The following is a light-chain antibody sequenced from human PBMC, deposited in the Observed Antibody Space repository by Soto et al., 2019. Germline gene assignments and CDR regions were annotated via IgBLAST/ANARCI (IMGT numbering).Light chain of an antibody. V-gene: IGKV3-11*01. J-gene: IGKJ1*01. CDR3: QQRSNWPQIT. Sequence: EVVMTQSPATLCLSPGERATVACRASESVSTNLAWYQQKPGQAPRLLIYDASNRATGIPARFSGSGSGTDFTLTISSLEPEDFAVYYCQQRSNWPQITFGQGTKVDI. CDR1: ESVSTN. CDR2: DAS.